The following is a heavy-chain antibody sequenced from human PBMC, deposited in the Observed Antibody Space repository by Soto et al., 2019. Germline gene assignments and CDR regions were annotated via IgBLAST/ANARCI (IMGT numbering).Heavy chain of an antibody. V-gene: IGHV4-59*01. CDR1: GASIDSAY. Sequence: SETLSLTCTVSGASIDSAYWTWLRQSPGKGLECIAYISASGDINYNPSLKGRVTISLDTSKNHLSLSLTSVTAADTAVYFCARRTRLPDSWGQGIPVTVSS. CDR2: ISASGDI. CDR3: ARRTRLPDS. J-gene: IGHJ4*02.